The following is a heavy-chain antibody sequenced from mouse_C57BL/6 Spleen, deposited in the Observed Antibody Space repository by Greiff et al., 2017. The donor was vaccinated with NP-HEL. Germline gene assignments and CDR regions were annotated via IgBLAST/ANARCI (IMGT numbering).Heavy chain of an antibody. V-gene: IGHV1-80*01. CDR2: IYPGDGDT. CDR1: GYAFSSYW. CDR3: ARPGGSSGYFDV. Sequence: QVQLQQSGAELVKPGASVKISCKASGYAFSSYWMNWVKQRPGKGLEWIGQIYPGDGDTNYNGKFKGKATLTADKSSSTAYMQLSSLTSEDSAVYFCARPGGSSGYFDVWGTGTTVTVSS. D-gene: IGHD1-1*01. J-gene: IGHJ1*03.